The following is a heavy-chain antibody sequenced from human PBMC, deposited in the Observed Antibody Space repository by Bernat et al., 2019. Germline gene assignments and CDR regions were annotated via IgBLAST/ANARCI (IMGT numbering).Heavy chain of an antibody. Sequence: QVQLVESGGGVVQPGRSLRLSCAASGFTFSSYGMHWVRQAPGKGLEWVAVISSAGSNKYYADSVKGRFTISRDNSKNTLYLQMNSLRAEDTAVYYCAMAQYQLLYDYYYYGMDVWGQGTTVTVSS. CDR1: GFTFSSYG. J-gene: IGHJ6*02. V-gene: IGHV3-30*03. CDR2: ISSAGSNK. CDR3: AMAQYQLLYDYYYYGMDV. D-gene: IGHD2-2*02.